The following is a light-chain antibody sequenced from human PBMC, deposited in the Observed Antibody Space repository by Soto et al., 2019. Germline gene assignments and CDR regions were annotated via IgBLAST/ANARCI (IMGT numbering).Light chain of an antibody. Sequence: EIVLTQSPGTLSLSPGERATLSCRASQSVSSNYLAWYQQESGQAPRLLIYGASSRATGIPDRFSGSGSGTDFTLTISRLEPEDFAVYYCQQYGGSPRTFGQGTKVEIK. CDR3: QQYGGSPRT. CDR1: QSVSSNY. J-gene: IGKJ1*01. V-gene: IGKV3-20*01. CDR2: GAS.